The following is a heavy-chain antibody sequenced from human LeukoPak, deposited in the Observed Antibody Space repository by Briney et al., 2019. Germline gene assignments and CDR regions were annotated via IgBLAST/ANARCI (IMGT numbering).Heavy chain of an antibody. CDR1: GYTFTGYS. Sequence: ASVKVSCKASGYTFTGYSIHWVRQAPGRGLEWMGWINPNSGGTNYAQKFQGRVTMTRDTSISTAYMELSSLRSEDTAVYYCARVITMEGYYYYYMDVWGKGTTVTISS. CDR3: ARVITMEGYYYYYMDV. CDR2: INPNSGGT. D-gene: IGHD3-10*01. J-gene: IGHJ6*03. V-gene: IGHV1-2*02.